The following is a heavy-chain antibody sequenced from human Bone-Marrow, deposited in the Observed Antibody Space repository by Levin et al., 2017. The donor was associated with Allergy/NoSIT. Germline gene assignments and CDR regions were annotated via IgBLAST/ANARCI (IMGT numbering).Heavy chain of an antibody. D-gene: IGHD3-22*01. Sequence: SCAASGFTFRDFYMNWIRQAPGKGLEWIAYISSSNDYTNYADSVKGRVTISRDNANNSLYLQMSNLRAEDTAVYYCARSHFFDSTGYRLFDYWGQGSLVTVSP. CDR3: ARSHFFDSTGYRLFDY. CDR2: ISSSNDYT. CDR1: GFTFRDFY. V-gene: IGHV3-11*03. J-gene: IGHJ4*02.